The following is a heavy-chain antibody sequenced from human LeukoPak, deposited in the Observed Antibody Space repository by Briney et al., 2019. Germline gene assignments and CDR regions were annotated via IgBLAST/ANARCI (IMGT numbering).Heavy chain of an antibody. CDR2: ISWNGDIT. CDR1: GFNFYDYT. CDR3: VKDLYRGTTIVTVFES. V-gene: IGHV3-43*01. Sequence: SGGSLRLSCAASGFNFYDYTMHWVRQRPGKGLEWLSFISWNGDITYYADSVRGRFTISRDNSKNSLFLRMNSLTPDDTALYYCVKDLYRGTTIVTVFESWGQGALVSVSS. D-gene: IGHD1-26*01. J-gene: IGHJ4*02.